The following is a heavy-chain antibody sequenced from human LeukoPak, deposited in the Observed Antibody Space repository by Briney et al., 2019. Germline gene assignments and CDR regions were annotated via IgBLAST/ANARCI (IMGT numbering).Heavy chain of an antibody. CDR3: ARAYFAPEIRFYFDY. V-gene: IGHV1-3*01. CDR1: GYTFTIYA. CDR2: INAGNGNT. J-gene: IGHJ4*02. Sequence: ASVKVSCKASGYTFTIYAMHWVRHAPGQRLEWMGWINAGNGNTKYSQKFQGRVTITRDTSASTAYMELSSLRSEDTAVYYCARAYFAPEIRFYFDYSGQGTLVTVSS. D-gene: IGHD3-9*01.